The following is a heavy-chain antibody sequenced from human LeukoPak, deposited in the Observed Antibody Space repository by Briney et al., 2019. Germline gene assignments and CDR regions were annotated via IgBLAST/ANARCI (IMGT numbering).Heavy chain of an antibody. V-gene: IGHV4-59*08. D-gene: IGHD6-19*01. CDR3: ARWYSSGWASDY. CDR1: GGTISSYY. Sequence: SETLSLTCTVSGGTISSYYWNWIRQPPGKGLEWIGYIHYSGSTKYNPSLKSRVTISVDTSKNQFSLKLSSVTAADTAVYYCARWYSSGWASDYWGQGTLVTVSS. CDR2: IHYSGST. J-gene: IGHJ4*02.